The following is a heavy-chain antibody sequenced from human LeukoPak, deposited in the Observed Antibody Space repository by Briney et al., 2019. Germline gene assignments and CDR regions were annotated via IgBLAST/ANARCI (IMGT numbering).Heavy chain of an antibody. V-gene: IGHV1-2*02. CDR1: GYTFTGYY. D-gene: IGHD1-26*01. CDR2: INPNSGGT. J-gene: IGHJ5*02. Sequence: ASVKVSCKASGYTFTGYYMHWVRQAPRQGLEWMGWINPNSGGTNYAQKFQGRVTMTRDTSISTAYMELSRLRSDDTAVYYCAKWGFKTNWFDPWGQGTLVTVSS. CDR3: AKWGFKTNWFDP.